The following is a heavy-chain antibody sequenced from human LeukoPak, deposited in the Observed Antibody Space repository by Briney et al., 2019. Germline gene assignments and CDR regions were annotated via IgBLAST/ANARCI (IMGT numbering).Heavy chain of an antibody. V-gene: IGHV3-48*03. CDR2: TSTSGSTK. J-gene: IGHJ4*02. D-gene: IGHD3-3*01. CDR3: AKDPHVLRFLEWLSAFDY. Sequence: GGSLRLSCATSGFTFSSYEMNWVRQAPGKGLEWVSYTSTSGSTKYYAESVEGRFTISRDNAKNSLYLQMNSLRAEDTAVYYCAKDPHVLRFLEWLSAFDYWGQGTLVTVSS. CDR1: GFTFSSYE.